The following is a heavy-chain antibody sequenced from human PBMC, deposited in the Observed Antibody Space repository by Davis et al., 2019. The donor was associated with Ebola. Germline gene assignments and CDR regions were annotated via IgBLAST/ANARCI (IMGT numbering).Heavy chain of an antibody. D-gene: IGHD3-9*01. CDR1: GFTFDDYA. V-gene: IGHV3-20*04. Sequence: GESLKISCAASGFTFDDYAMTWVRQAPGKGLEWVSGINWNGGSTGYADSVKGRFTISRDNAKNSLYLQMNSLRVEDTALYYCARVNTVTGYSRFDPWGQGTLVTVSS. J-gene: IGHJ5*02. CDR2: INWNGGST. CDR3: ARVNTVTGYSRFDP.